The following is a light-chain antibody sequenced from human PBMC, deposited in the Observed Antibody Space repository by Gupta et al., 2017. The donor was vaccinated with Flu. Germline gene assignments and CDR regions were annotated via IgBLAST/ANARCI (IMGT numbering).Light chain of an antibody. CDR2: TAS. Sequence: QMTQSPSSLSASVGDRVPITRRASQSISTYLNWYQQKPGKAPNLLIYTASSMQSGVPSRFSGSGSGTDFTLTINNLQPEDFATYYCQQSSRTPHTFGQGTKLDIK. V-gene: IGKV1-39*01. J-gene: IGKJ2*01. CDR1: QSISTY. CDR3: QQSSRTPHT.